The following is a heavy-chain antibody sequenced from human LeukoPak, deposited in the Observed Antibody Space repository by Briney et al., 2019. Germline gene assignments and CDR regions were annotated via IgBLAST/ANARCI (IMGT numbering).Heavy chain of an antibody. Sequence: ASVKVFCKSSGYIFTNHYMHWVRQAPGQGLEWMGLINPSGISTLYAEKFRGRIIMTRDMSTATDYMELSSLRSEDTAVYYCARDNSIADRGWWFDPWGQGTLVTVSS. CDR1: GYIFTNHY. D-gene: IGHD4-23*01. CDR3: ARDNSIADRGWWFDP. J-gene: IGHJ5*02. V-gene: IGHV1-46*01. CDR2: INPSGIST.